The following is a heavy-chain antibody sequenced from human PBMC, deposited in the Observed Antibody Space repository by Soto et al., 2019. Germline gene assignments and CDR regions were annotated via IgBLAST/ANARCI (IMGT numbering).Heavy chain of an antibody. D-gene: IGHD2-21*02. CDR3: ARSIVVVTALDY. CDR2: INAGNGNT. J-gene: IGHJ4*02. CDR1: GYTFTSYA. Sequence: ALVKVSCKASGYTFTSYAMHWVRQSPGQRLEWMGWINAGNGNTKYSQKFQGRVTITRDTSASTAYMELSSLRSEDTAVYYCARSIVVVTALDYWGQGTLVTVSS. V-gene: IGHV1-3*01.